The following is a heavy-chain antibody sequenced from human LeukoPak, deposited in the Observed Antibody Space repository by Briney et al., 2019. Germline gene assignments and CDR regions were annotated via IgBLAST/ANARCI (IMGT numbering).Heavy chain of an antibody. Sequence: PGGSLRLSCAASGFTFSSYAMSWVRQAPGKGLEWGSLIGGSGGSTYYTDSVKGRFTISRDNSKNTLYLQMSSLRAEDTAVYYCAKEGSSDYYYGMDVWGRGTTVTVSS. CDR2: IGGSGGST. CDR1: GFTFSSYA. V-gene: IGHV3-23*01. J-gene: IGHJ6*02. CDR3: AKEGSSDYYYGMDV.